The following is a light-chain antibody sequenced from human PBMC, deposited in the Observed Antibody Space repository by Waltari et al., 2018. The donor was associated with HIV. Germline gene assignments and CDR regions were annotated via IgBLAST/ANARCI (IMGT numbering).Light chain of an antibody. CDR3: HQYYSSPPT. CDR2: WAS. V-gene: IGKV4-1*01. Sequence: DIVMTQSPDSLAVSLGERATINCTSSQSVLYSSSNKNYLAWYQQKPGQPPKLLSYWASTQESGVPDRFSGSETGTEFTLTISSLQAEDVTVYYCHQYYSSPPTFVQGTKVEIK. J-gene: IGKJ1*01. CDR1: QSVLYSSSNKNY.